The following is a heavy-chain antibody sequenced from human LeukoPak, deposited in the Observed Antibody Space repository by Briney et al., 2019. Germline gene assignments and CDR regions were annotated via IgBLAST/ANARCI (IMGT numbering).Heavy chain of an antibody. D-gene: IGHD3-10*01. CDR1: GFTFSSYG. J-gene: IGHJ4*02. CDR3: ARELIGVYYFDY. CDR2: IWCDGSNK. Sequence: GGSLRLSCAASGFTFSSYGMHWVRQAPGKGLEWVAVIWCDGSNKYYADSVKGRFTISRDNSKNTLYLQMNSLRAEDTAVYYCARELIGVYYFDYWGQGTLVTVSS. V-gene: IGHV3-33*01.